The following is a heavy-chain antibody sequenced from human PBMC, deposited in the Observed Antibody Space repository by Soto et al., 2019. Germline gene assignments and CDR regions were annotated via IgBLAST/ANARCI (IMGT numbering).Heavy chain of an antibody. V-gene: IGHV1-18*01. D-gene: IGHD6-13*01. J-gene: IGHJ6*02. Sequence: QVQLVQSGAEVKKPGASVKVSCKASGYNFTRFGISWVRQAPGHGLEWMGWMGAHSGHTRQAQKFQGRLTMTTDAYLNTDYIDRRRLTSDDTALYYCGREGQQRAQEDYYQFNGMDVWGQGTTVIVSS. CDR2: MGAHSGHT. CDR3: GREGQQRAQEDYYQFNGMDV. CDR1: GYNFTRFG.